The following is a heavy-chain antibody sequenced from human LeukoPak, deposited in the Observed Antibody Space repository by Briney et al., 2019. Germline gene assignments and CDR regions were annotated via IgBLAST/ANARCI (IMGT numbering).Heavy chain of an antibody. V-gene: IGHV4-4*02. D-gene: IGHD3-10*01. Sequence: TSETLSLTCAVSGGSISSSNWWSWVRQPPGKGLEWMGEIYHSGSTNYNPSLKSRGTISVDKSKNQFSLKLSSVTAADTAVYYCARGAYGKPSNWFDPWGQGTLVTVSS. CDR3: ARGAYGKPSNWFDP. CDR1: GGSISSSNW. CDR2: IYHSGST. J-gene: IGHJ5*02.